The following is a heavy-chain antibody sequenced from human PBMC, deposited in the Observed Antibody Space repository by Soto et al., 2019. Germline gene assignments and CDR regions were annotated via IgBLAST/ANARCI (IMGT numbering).Heavy chain of an antibody. CDR3: TRDASSFSLFGERIPKNWYFDL. D-gene: IGHD3-10*01. CDR1: GYTFNVYD. V-gene: IGHV1-2*02. Sequence: AASVKVSCKASGYTFNVYDMHWVRQAPGQGLEWMGWINPNSGGTNYAQRFQGRVTLTRDTSISTAYMELSSLRSDDTAVYYCTRDASSFSLFGERIPKNWYFDLWGRGTLVTVSS. J-gene: IGHJ2*01. CDR2: INPNSGGT.